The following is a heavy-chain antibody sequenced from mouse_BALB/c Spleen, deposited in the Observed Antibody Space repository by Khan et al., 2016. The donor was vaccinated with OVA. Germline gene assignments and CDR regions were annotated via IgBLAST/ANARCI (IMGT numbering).Heavy chain of an antibody. Sequence: EVQLQESGPGLVKPSQSLSLTCTVTGYSITSDYAWNWIRQFPGNKLEWMGYISYSGNTKYNPSLKSRISITRDTSKNQFFLQLNFVTIEDTSTYYVARSQGGDFDYWGQGTTLTVSS. CDR3: ARSQGGDFDY. V-gene: IGHV3-2*02. D-gene: IGHD3-2*02. CDR1: GYSITSDYA. CDR2: ISYSGNT. J-gene: IGHJ2*01.